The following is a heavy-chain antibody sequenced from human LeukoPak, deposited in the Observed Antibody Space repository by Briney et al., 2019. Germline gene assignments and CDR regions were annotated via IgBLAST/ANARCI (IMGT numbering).Heavy chain of an antibody. CDR2: ISGSGGST. V-gene: IGHV3-23*01. CDR3: AKDSYGDYGLFDY. J-gene: IGHJ4*02. CDR1: GGSISSSSYY. D-gene: IGHD4-17*01. Sequence: ETLSLTCTVSGGSISSSSYYWGWIRQPPGKGLEWVSAISGSGGSTYYADSVKGRFTISRDNSKNTLYLQMNSLRAEDTAVYYCAKDSYGDYGLFDYWGQGTLVTVSS.